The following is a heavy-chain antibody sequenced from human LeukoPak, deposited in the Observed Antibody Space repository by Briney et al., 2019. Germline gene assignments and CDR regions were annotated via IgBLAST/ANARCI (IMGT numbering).Heavy chain of an antibody. V-gene: IGHV3-53*01. CDR2: IYSGGST. CDR3: ARVRPGSGWPFDY. CDR1: GFTVSSNY. D-gene: IGHD6-19*01. J-gene: IGHJ4*02. Sequence: PGGSLRLSCAASGFTVSSNYMTWVRQAPGKGLEWVSVIYSGGSTYYADSVKGRFTISRDNSKNTLYLQMNSLRAEDTAVYYCARVRPGSGWPFDYWGQGTLVTVSS.